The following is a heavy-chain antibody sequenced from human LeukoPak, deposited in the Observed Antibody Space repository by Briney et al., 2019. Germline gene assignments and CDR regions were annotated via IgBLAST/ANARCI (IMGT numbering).Heavy chain of an antibody. CDR3: ATVGYCSGTSCYQYNWFDP. CDR2: FDPEDGET. V-gene: IGHV1-24*01. CDR1: GYTLTELS. D-gene: IGHD2-2*03. J-gene: IGHJ5*02. Sequence: ASVKVSCKVSGYTLTELSMHWVRQAPGKGLEWMGGFDPEDGETIYAQKFQGRVTMTEDTSTDTAYMELSSLRSEDTAVYYCATVGYCSGTSCYQYNWFDPWGQGTLVTVSS.